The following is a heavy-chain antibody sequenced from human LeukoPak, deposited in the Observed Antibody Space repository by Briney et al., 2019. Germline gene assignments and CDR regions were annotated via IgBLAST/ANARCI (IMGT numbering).Heavy chain of an antibody. CDR1: GYTFTSYG. D-gene: IGHD2-2*01. CDR2: ISAYNGNT. V-gene: IGHV1-18*01. CDR3: ARDSDIVVVPGDFDY. J-gene: IGHJ4*02. Sequence: GASVKVSCKASGYTFTSYGISWVRQAPGQGLEWMGWISAYNGNTNYAQKLQGRVTMTTDTSTSTAYMELRSLRSDDTAVYYCARDSDIVVVPGDFDYWGQGTLVTVSS.